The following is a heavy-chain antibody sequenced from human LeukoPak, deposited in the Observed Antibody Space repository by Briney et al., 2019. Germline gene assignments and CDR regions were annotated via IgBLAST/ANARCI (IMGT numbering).Heavy chain of an antibody. CDR3: ARSRAAMAINLDY. Sequence: ASVKVSCKASGYTFTSYGNSWVRQAPGHGLEWMGWISAYNGNTNYAQKLQGRVTMTTDTSTSIAYVELRSLRSDGTAVYYCARSRAAMAINLDYWGQGTLVTVSS. V-gene: IGHV1-18*01. CDR1: GYTFTSYG. CDR2: ISAYNGNT. J-gene: IGHJ4*02. D-gene: IGHD5-18*01.